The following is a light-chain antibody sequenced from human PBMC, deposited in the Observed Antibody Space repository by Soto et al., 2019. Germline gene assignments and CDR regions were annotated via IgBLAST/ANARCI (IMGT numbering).Light chain of an antibody. V-gene: IGKV3-15*01. CDR2: GAS. CDR3: QRYHHWNPKVT. Sequence: DIVMTQSPATLSVSPGERATLSCRASQSINTNLAWYQQKPGQAPRLLIYGASTRATVIPARFSGSGSGTEFTLTISGLHADDFAVYYCQRYHHWNPKVTFGPGTRVDI. CDR1: QSINTN. J-gene: IGKJ3*01.